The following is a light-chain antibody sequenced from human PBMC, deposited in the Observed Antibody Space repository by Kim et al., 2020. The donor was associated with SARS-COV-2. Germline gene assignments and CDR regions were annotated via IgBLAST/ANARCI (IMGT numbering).Light chain of an antibody. CDR1: SLRNYY. J-gene: IGLJ3*02. CDR2: GRN. CDR3: NSRDSSGNHLV. Sequence: ALGQTVRIKWQGDSLRNYYASWYQQKPRQAPVVVIYGRNDRPSGIPDRFSGSNSGNTASLTITGAQAEDEANYYCNSRDSSGNHLVFGGGTQLTVL. V-gene: IGLV3-19*01.